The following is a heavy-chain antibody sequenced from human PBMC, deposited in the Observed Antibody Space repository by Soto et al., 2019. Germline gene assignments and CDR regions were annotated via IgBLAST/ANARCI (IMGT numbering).Heavy chain of an antibody. D-gene: IGHD1-1*01. V-gene: IGHV4-4*07. CDR3: GRYNTGFRRSYFDS. Sequence: SETLSLTCTVSDGSISTYYWSWIRQPAGKELEWIGHVFTSGTTNYTPSLKSRVSMSLDTAKNQFSLKLRSVTAADTAVYYCGRYNTGFRRSYFDSRGQGKLLTVSS. J-gene: IGHJ4*02. CDR1: DGSISTYY. CDR2: VFTSGTT.